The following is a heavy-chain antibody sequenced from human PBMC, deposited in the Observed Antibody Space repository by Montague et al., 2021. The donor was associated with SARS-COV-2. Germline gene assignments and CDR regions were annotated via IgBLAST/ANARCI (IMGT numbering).Heavy chain of an antibody. CDR3: ARATSVRGAVSWFDP. CDR1: GGSISSHF. J-gene: IGHJ5*02. Sequence: SETLSLTCTVSGGSISSHFWSWIRQPPGKGLEWVADINYVGGSXXXPSXXXRVNVSVETSKNQFSLNLTSLIAADTAVYYCARATSVRGAVSWFDPWGQGILVSVSS. V-gene: IGHV4-59*11. D-gene: IGHD3-10*02. CDR2: INYVGGS.